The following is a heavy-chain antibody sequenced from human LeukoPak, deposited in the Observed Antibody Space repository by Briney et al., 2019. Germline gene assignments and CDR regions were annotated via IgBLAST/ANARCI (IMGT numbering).Heavy chain of an antibody. CDR1: GDSLSSSDDY. D-gene: IGHD2-21*02. J-gene: IGHJ3*01. Sequence: SETLSLTCAVFGDSLSSSDDYWAWIRQPPGKGLDWIASLHNSGGTFYSLSLRSRVTIFLDTSNNQFSLRLFSVTAADTAVYYCARHSRIIPTAIAAFDVWAQGTMVTVSS. CDR3: ARHSRIIPTAIAAFDV. CDR2: LHNSGGT. V-gene: IGHV4-39*01.